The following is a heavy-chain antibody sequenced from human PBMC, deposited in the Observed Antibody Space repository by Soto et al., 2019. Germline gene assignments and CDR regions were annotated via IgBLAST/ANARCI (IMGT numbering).Heavy chain of an antibody. CDR3: ARGDYDSSGYHYYYYGMDV. CDR2: IYSGGST. CDR1: GFSVSSNY. J-gene: IGHJ6*02. D-gene: IGHD3-22*01. Sequence: GGSPRLSCAASGFSVSSNYMSGVRQAPGKGLEWVSVIYSGGSTYYADSVKGRFTISRDNSKNTLYLQMNSLRAEDTAVYYCARGDYDSSGYHYYYYGMDVWGHGTTVTVSS. V-gene: IGHV3-66*01.